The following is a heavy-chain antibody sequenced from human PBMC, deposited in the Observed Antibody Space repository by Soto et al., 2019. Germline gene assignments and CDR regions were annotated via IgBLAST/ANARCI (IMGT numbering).Heavy chain of an antibody. CDR3: ARDRDYVWGSYTYYFDY. Sequence: QVQLVQSGAEVKKPGASVKVSCKASGYTFTGYYMHWVRQAPGQGLEWMGWINPNSGGTNYAQKFQGWVTMTRDTSISTAYMELSRLRSDDTAVYYCARDRDYVWGSYTYYFDYWGQGTLVTVSS. V-gene: IGHV1-2*04. J-gene: IGHJ4*02. CDR1: GYTFTGYY. CDR2: INPNSGGT. D-gene: IGHD3-16*01.